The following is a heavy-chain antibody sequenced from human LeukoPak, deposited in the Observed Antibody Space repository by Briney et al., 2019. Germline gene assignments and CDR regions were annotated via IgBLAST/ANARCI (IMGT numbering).Heavy chain of an antibody. CDR2: INAGNGDT. CDR3: ARDDCGDTCYPGGY. V-gene: IGHV1-3*01. CDR1: GYTFTKYV. J-gene: IGHJ4*02. D-gene: IGHD2-21*01. Sequence: GASVKASCKASGYTFTKYVVHWVRQAPGQRPEWMGCINAGNGDTKYSQNFQDRVTITRDKSANTPYMELSSLTAEDTALYYCARDDCGDTCYPGGYWGQGTLVTVSS.